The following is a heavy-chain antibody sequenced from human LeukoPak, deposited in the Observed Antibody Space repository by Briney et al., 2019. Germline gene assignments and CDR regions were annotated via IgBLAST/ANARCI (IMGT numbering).Heavy chain of an antibody. CDR3: TRDPTPRYCSGGSCYTHYGMDV. CDR2: ISSSSSYI. CDR1: GFTFSSYT. J-gene: IGHJ6*02. D-gene: IGHD2-15*01. V-gene: IGHV3-21*01. Sequence: GGSLRLSCAASGFTFSSYTMNWVRQAPGKGLEWVSSISSSSSYIYYADSVKGRLTISRDNAKNPLYLQMNSLRAEDTAVYYCTRDPTPRYCSGGSCYTHYGMDVWGQGTTVTVSS.